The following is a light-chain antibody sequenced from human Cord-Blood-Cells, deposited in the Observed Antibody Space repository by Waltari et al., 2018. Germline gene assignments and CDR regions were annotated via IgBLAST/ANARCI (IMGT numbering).Light chain of an antibody. CDR2: WAS. J-gene: IGKJ2*01. CDR1: QSVLYSSNNKNY. Sequence: DIVMTQSPDSLAVSLGERATINCKSSQSVLYSSNNKNYLAWYQQKPGQPPKLLIYWASTRESGVPDRFSGSGSGTDFTLTISSLQAEDVAVYYCQQCYSKNTFGQGTKLEIK. V-gene: IGKV4-1*01. CDR3: QQCYSKNT.